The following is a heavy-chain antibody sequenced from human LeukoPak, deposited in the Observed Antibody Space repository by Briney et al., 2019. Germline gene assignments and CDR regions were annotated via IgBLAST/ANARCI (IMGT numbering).Heavy chain of an antibody. CDR3: ARWDSGEWFHGAFDI. CDR2: IYHSGST. CDR1: GYSISSGYY. Sequence: SETLSLTCGVSGYSISSGYYWGWIRQPPGKGLEWIGSIYHSGSTYYNPSLKSRVTISVDTSENQFSLKLRSVTAADTALYYCARWDSGEWFHGAFDIWGQGTRVTVSS. V-gene: IGHV4-38-2*01. J-gene: IGHJ3*02. D-gene: IGHD3-3*01.